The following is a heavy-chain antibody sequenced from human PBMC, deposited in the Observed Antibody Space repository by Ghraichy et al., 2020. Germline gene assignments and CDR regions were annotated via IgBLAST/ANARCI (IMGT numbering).Heavy chain of an antibody. CDR2: TYYRSKWYN. D-gene: IGHD3-16*01. Sequence: LSLTCAISGDSVSSNSAAWNWIRQSPSRGLEWLGRTYYRSKWYNDYAVSVKSRITINPDTSKNQFSLQLNSVTPEDTAVYYCARGGSPLQWTKRKTEDDAFDIWGQGTMVTVSS. CDR1: GDSVSSNSAA. CDR3: ARGGSPLQWTKRKTEDDAFDI. J-gene: IGHJ3*02. V-gene: IGHV6-1*01.